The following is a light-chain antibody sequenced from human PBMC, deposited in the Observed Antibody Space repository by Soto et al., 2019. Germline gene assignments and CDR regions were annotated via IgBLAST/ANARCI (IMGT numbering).Light chain of an antibody. CDR3: QSYDSSLSAL. CDR1: SSNIGAGYD. CDR2: GNS. Sequence: QSVLTQPPSVSGAPGQRVTISCTGSSSNIGAGYDVHWCQQLPGTAPKLLIYGNSNRPSGVPDRFSGSKSGTSASLAITGLQAEDAADYYCQSYDSSLSALFGGGTNVTVL. J-gene: IGLJ3*02. V-gene: IGLV1-40*01.